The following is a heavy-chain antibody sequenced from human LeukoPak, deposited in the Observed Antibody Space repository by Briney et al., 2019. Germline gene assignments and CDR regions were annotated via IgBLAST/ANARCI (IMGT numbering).Heavy chain of an antibody. CDR2: INPSGGST. CDR1: GYTFTSYY. Sequence: ASVKVSCKASGYTFTSYYMHWVRQAPGQGLEWMGIINPSGGSTTYAQKFQGRATMTRDTSTSTVYMELSSLRSEDTAVYYCARETGMTPPNYYYYGMDVWGQGTTVTVSS. CDR3: ARETGMTPPNYYYYGMDV. D-gene: IGHD1-14*01. V-gene: IGHV1-46*01. J-gene: IGHJ6*02.